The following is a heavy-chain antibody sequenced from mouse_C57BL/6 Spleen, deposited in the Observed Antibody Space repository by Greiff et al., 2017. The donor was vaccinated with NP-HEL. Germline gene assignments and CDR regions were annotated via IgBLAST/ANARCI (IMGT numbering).Heavy chain of an antibody. CDR2: ISYDGST. V-gene: IGHV3-6*01. D-gene: IGHD2-5*01. J-gene: IGHJ4*01. CDR1: GYSITSGYY. CDR3: ASSNPPGNYAMDY. Sequence: EVKLQESGPGLVKPSPSLSLTCSVTGYSITSGYYWNWIRQFPGNKLEWMGYISYDGSTNYNPSLKNRISITRDTSKNPFLLKMNSVTTEDAATYCCASSNPPGNYAMDYWGQGTSVTVSS.